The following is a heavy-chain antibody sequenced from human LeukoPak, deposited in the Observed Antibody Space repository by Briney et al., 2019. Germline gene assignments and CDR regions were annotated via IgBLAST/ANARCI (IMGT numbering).Heavy chain of an antibody. CDR3: AKGSPFIAATFYFDY. CDR2: IGGNVGST. Sequence: GGSLRLSCAASGFTFSNYAMSRVRPAPGKGLGWGSGIGGNVGSTYYADSVKGRFTISRDNSKNTLYLQMNSLSDEDTAVYYCAKGSPFIAATFYFDYWVQGTLVSVSS. D-gene: IGHD6-6*01. V-gene: IGHV3-23*01. J-gene: IGHJ4*02. CDR1: GFTFSNYA.